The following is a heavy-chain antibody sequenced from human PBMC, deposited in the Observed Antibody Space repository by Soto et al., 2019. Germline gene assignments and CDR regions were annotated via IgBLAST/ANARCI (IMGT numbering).Heavy chain of an antibody. CDR2: ISYDGSNK. V-gene: IGHV3-30*18. D-gene: IGHD4-17*01. CDR3: AKPSYYGDHYFDY. Sequence: QVQLVESGGGVVQPGRSLRLSCAASGFTFSSYGMHWVRQAPGKGLEWVAVISYDGSNKYYADSVKGRFTISRDNSKNTLYLQMNSLRAEDTAVYYCAKPSYYGDHYFDYWGQGTLVTVSS. CDR1: GFTFSSYG. J-gene: IGHJ4*02.